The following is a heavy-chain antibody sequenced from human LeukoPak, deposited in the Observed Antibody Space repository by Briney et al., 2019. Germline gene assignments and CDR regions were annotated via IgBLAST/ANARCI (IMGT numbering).Heavy chain of an antibody. J-gene: IGHJ4*02. D-gene: IGHD2-15*01. V-gene: IGHV4-59*01. CDR3: ARGGVVGAIDY. CDR2: IYYSGST. Sequence: SETLSLSCTVSGGSISSYYWSWSRQPPGKGLEWIGYIYYSGSTNYNPSLKSRVTISVDTSKNQFSLKLSSVTAADTAVYYCARGGVVGAIDYWGQGTLVTVSS. CDR1: GGSISSYY.